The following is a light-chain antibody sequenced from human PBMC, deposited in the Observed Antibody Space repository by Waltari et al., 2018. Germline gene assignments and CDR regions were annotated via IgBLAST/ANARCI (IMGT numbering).Light chain of an antibody. CDR1: QSIASY. J-gene: IGKJ1*01. CDR3: QQSYVYPLT. CDR2: TAS. V-gene: IGKV1-39*01. Sequence: DIQLTPSSSSLSASVGDRVTITCRASQSIASYLNWYQQKPGKAPNLLIYTASSLQSGVPSRFSGSGSGTDFTLTISSLQPGDFATYFCQQSYVYPLTFGQGTKVEI.